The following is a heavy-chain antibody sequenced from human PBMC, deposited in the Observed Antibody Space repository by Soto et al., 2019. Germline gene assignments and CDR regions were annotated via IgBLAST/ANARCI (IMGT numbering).Heavy chain of an antibody. CDR1: GFTFSRAW. Sequence: EVQLVESGGGLVEPGGSLRLSCAASGFTFSRAWMNWVRQVPGKGLEWVGRIKSKSDGGTVDYPAAMKDRFIISRDDSKNTLYLQVNSLKTEDTAVYYCTADRGVDTPLVAYDFWGQGTLVTVSS. CDR2: IKSKSDGGTV. D-gene: IGHD5-18*01. J-gene: IGHJ4*02. V-gene: IGHV3-15*07. CDR3: TADRGVDTPLVAYDF.